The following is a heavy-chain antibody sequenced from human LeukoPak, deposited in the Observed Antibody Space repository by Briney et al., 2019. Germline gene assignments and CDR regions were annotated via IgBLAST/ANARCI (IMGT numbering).Heavy chain of an antibody. D-gene: IGHD2-2*02. Sequence: GGSLRLSCAASGFTFSSYSMNWVRQAPGKGLEWVSCISSSTSYIYYADSVKGRFTISRDSAKNSLYLQMNSLRAEDTAVYYCASEGSAAITSADAFDIWGQGTMVTVSS. CDR1: GFTFSSYS. CDR3: ASEGSAAITSADAFDI. J-gene: IGHJ3*02. CDR2: ISSSTSYI. V-gene: IGHV3-21*01.